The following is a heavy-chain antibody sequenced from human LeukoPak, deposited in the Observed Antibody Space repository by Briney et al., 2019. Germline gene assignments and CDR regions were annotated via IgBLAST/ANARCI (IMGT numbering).Heavy chain of an antibody. CDR2: INPNSGGT. Sequence: ASVKVSCKASGYTFTGYYMHWVRQAPGQGLEWMGWINPNSGGTNYAQKFQGRVTMTRDTSISTAYMELSRLRSDDTAVYYCARDPRLYSGSYCNDQIADDAFDIWGQGTMVTVSS. CDR1: GYTFTGYY. D-gene: IGHD3-10*01. J-gene: IGHJ3*02. CDR3: ARDPRLYSGSYCNDQIADDAFDI. V-gene: IGHV1-2*02.